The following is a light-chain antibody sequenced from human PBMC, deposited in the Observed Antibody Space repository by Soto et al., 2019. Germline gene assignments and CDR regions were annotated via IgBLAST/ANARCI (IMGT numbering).Light chain of an antibody. J-gene: IGKJ1*01. CDR1: QSISRR. Sequence: DIQMTHSPSTLSASVVDRVIITCLASQSISRRFAWYQQKPGKAPRLLMYDVSTLESGVPSRFSGSGSGTEFTLTISSLESEDFAVYYCQQYDNWPLTFGQGTKVDIK. CDR3: QQYDNWPLT. CDR2: DVS. V-gene: IGKV1-5*01.